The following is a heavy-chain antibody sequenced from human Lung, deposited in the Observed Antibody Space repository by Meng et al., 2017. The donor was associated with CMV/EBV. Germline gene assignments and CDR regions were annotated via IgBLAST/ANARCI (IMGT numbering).Heavy chain of an antibody. CDR1: GFTFSSYW. J-gene: IGHJ6*02. D-gene: IGHD3-10*01. CDR3: ARDLRVRGVKGGSRYYGMDV. Sequence: SXAASGFTFSSYWMHWVRQAPGKGLVWVSRINSDGSSTSYADSVKGRFTISRDNAKNTLYLQMNSLRAEDTAVYYCARDLRVRGVKGGSRYYGMDVXGQGXTXTVSS. V-gene: IGHV3-74*01. CDR2: INSDGSST.